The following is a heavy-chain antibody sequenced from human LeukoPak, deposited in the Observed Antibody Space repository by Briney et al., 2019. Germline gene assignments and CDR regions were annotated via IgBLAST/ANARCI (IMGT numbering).Heavy chain of an antibody. D-gene: IGHD2-15*01. CDR1: GFTFSSYA. Sequence: GGSLRLSCAASGFTFSSYAMHWVRQAPGKGLEWVAVISYDGSNKYYADSVKGRFTISRDNSKNTLYLQMNSLRAEDTAVYYCAKDLGRYCSGGSCYYGMDVWGQGTTVTVSS. CDR3: AKDLGRYCSGGSCYYGMDV. CDR2: ISYDGSNK. J-gene: IGHJ6*02. V-gene: IGHV3-30*04.